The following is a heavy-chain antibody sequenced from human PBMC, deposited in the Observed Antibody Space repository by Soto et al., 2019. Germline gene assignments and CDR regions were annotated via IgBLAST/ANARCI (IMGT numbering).Heavy chain of an antibody. J-gene: IGHJ4*02. CDR3: ARGMDYYDSSGYPTPFDY. CDR1: GGSISSGGYY. D-gene: IGHD3-22*01. CDR2: IYYSGST. V-gene: IGHV4-31*03. Sequence: QVQLQESGPGLVKPSQTLSLTCTVSGGSISSGGYYWSWLRQHPGKGLEWSGYIYYSGSTYYNPSLKSRVTISVDTSKNQFSLKLSSVTAADTAVYYCARGMDYYDSSGYPTPFDYWGQGTLVTVSS.